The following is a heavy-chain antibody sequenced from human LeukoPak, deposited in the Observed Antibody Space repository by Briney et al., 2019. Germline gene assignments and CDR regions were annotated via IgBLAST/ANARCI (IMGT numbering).Heavy chain of an antibody. CDR3: ARERRWLQLNAFDI. J-gene: IGHJ3*02. CDR1: GGSFSGYY. D-gene: IGHD5-24*01. CDR2: INHSGST. Sequence: SETLSLTCAVYGGSFSGYYWSWIRQPPGKGLEWLGEINHSGSTNYNPSLKSRVTISVDTSKNQLSLKLSSVTAADTAVYYCARERRWLQLNAFDIWGQGTMVTVSS. V-gene: IGHV4-34*01.